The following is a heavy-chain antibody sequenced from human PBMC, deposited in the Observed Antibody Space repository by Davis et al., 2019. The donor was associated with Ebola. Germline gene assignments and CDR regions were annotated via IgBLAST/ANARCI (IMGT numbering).Heavy chain of an antibody. D-gene: IGHD6-13*01. CDR3: TTEGGTLYSSSLRWDY. Sequence: GGSLTLSCAASGFTFSNAWMSWVRQAPGKGMEWVGRTKSKTDGGITDYAAPVKGRFTISRDDSKNTLYLQMNSLKTEDTAVYYCTTEGGTLYSSSLRWDYWGQGTLVTVSS. CDR2: TKSKTDGGIT. CDR1: GFTFSNAW. V-gene: IGHV3-15*01. J-gene: IGHJ4*02.